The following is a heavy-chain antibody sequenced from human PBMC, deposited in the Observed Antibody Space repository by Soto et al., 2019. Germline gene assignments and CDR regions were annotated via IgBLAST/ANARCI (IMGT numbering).Heavy chain of an antibody. Sequence: SETLSLTCTVSGGSISRYYWNWIRQPPGKGLEWIGYIYYSGSTNYNPSLKSRVTISVDTSKNQFSLKLSSVTAADTAVYYCARKSDFWSGYSLWGQGTLVTVSS. V-gene: IGHV4-59*12. CDR2: IYYSGST. J-gene: IGHJ4*02. D-gene: IGHD3-3*01. CDR3: ARKSDFWSGYSL. CDR1: GGSISRYY.